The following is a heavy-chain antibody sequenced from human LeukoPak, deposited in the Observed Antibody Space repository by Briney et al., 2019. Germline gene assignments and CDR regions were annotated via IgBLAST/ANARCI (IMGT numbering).Heavy chain of an antibody. CDR3: ARGPTRNYDFWSGYSSASTNGIDY. CDR1: GGSFSGYY. J-gene: IGHJ4*02. V-gene: IGHV4-34*01. Sequence: SETLSLTCAVYGGSFSGYYWSWIRQPPGNGLEWIGEINHSGSTNYNPSLKSRVTISVDTSKNQFSLKLSSVTAADTAVYYCARGPTRNYDFWSGYSSASTNGIDYWGQGTLVTVSS. D-gene: IGHD3-3*01. CDR2: INHSGST.